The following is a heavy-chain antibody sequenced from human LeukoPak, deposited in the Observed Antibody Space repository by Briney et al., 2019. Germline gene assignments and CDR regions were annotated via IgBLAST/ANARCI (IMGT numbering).Heavy chain of an antibody. D-gene: IGHD5-12*01. CDR2: LYSSGYT. CDR1: GFSVSSNY. V-gene: IGHV3-66*01. J-gene: IGHJ4*02. CDR3: AAKGNGYTGTYVFAH. Sequence: GGSLRLSCAASGFSVSSNYMNWVRQAPGKGLEWVSVLYSSGYTKYADSVKGRFSISRDTSENTLSLQMNSLRAEDSAIYYCAAKGNGYTGTYVFAHWGRGTPVTVSS.